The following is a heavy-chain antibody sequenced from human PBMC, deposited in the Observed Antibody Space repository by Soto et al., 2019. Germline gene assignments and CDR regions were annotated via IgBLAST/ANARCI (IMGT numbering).Heavy chain of an antibody. Sequence: GESLKISCKGSGYSFTSYWISWVRQMPGKGLEWMGRIDPSDSYTNYSPSLQGHVTISADKSISTAYLQWSSLKASDTAMYYCARKAGFILTECMDVWGQGTTVTVSS. CDR2: IDPSDSYT. CDR3: ARKAGFILTECMDV. J-gene: IGHJ6*02. V-gene: IGHV5-10-1*01. D-gene: IGHD2-8*01. CDR1: GYSFTSYW.